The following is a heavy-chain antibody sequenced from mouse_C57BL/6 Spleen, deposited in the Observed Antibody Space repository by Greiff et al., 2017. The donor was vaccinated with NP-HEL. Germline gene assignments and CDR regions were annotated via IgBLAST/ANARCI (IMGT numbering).Heavy chain of an antibody. D-gene: IGHD3-3*01. CDR2: IYPGDGDT. J-gene: IGHJ2*01. V-gene: IGHV1-80*01. CDR1: GYAFSSYW. Sequence: VRLVESGAELVKPGASVKISCKASGYAFSSYWMNWVKQRPGKGLEWIGQIYPGDGDTNYNGKFKGKATLTADKSSSTAYMQLSSLTSEDSAVYFCAREGTRSYFDYWGQGTTLTVSS. CDR3: AREGTRSYFDY.